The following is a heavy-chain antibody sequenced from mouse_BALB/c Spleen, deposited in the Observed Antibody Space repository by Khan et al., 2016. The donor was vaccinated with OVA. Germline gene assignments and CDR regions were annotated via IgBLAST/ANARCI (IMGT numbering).Heavy chain of an antibody. CDR3: ARGYDFFAS. CDR2: VNPNTDNF. D-gene: IGHD2-14*01. V-gene: IGHV1-26*01. J-gene: IGHJ3*01. CDR1: GYSFTLYY. Sequence: EVQLQESGPDLVKPGASVKISCKASGYSFTLYYMSWVKQSHGKSLEWIGRVNPNTDNFNYNQEFKGKAILTVDKSSNTAYMELRSLTSEDSAVYFCARGYDFFASWGQGTLVTVSA.